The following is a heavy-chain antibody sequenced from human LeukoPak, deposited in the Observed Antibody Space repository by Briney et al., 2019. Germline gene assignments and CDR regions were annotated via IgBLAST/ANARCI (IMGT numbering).Heavy chain of an antibody. Sequence: GGSLRLPCAASGFTFRTFAMAWVPQTPGKGLEWVSDILAGGGTKYYADSARGRFTISRDNSRDTLYLQMNRLRADDTATYCCAKDLTYGDGRWEFDSWGQGTLVTVA. CDR1: GFTFRTFA. V-gene: IGHV3-23*01. J-gene: IGHJ5*01. D-gene: IGHD4-17*01. CDR3: AKDLTYGDGRWEFDS. CDR2: ILAGGGTK.